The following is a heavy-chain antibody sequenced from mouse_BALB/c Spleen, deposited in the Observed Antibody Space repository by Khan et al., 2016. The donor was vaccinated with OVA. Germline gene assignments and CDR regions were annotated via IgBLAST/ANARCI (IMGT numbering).Heavy chain of an antibody. J-gene: IGHJ2*01. V-gene: IGHV1S136*01. Sequence: VQLQQSGPELVKPGASVKMSCKASGYTFTSYVMHWVMQKPGQGLEWIGYIYPFNDDTKYNDKFKGKATLTSDKSSSTAYMELKDLTSEDSAVYFCAKNYSSDVYFDFWGQGTTLTVAP. CDR1: GYTFTSYV. D-gene: IGHD2-12*01. CDR3: AKNYSSDVYFDF. CDR2: IYPFNDDT.